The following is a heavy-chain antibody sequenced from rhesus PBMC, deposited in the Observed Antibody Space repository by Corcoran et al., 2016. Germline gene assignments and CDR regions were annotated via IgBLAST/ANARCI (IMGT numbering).Heavy chain of an antibody. V-gene: IGHV5-2*01. D-gene: IGHD5-24*01. J-gene: IGHJ4*01. CDR1: GYSFTRSW. CDR3: AKAKAGYSLFDY. CDR2: IDPRDSDT. Sequence: EVQLVPSAAEVNRPGESLKISCQTSGYSFTRSWLRWVRPMPGKGLEWMGAIDPRDSDTRYSPSFQGQVTISADKSISTTYLQWSSLKASYAATYYCAKAKAGYSLFDYWGQGVLVTVSS.